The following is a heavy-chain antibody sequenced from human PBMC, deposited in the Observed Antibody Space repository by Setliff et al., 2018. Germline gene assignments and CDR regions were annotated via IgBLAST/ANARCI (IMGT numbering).Heavy chain of an antibody. V-gene: IGHV3-11*01. CDR1: GFTFSDYY. D-gene: IGHD3-3*01. Sequence: GSLRLSCAASGFTFSDYYMSWIRQAPGKGLEWVSHISSGGSGIYCADSVRGRFTISKDNAKNSLYLQMNGLRAEDTAIYYCVRGYYIPRGSHIVAYYYMDVWGKGTPVTVSS. CDR3: VRGYYIPRGSHIVAYYYMDV. CDR2: ISSGGSGI. J-gene: IGHJ6*03.